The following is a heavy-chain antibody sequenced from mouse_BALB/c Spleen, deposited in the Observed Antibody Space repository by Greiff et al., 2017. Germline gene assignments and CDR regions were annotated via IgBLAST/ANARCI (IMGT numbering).Heavy chain of an antibody. CDR1: GYTFTSYW. Sequence: QQSCKASGYTFTSYWMHWVKQRPGQGLEWIGEINPSNGRTNYNEKFKSKATLTVDKSSSTAYMQLSSLTSEDSAVYYCARNYYGTDYWGQGTTLTVSS. J-gene: IGHJ2*01. V-gene: IGHV1S81*02. CDR3: ARNYYGTDY. D-gene: IGHD1-1*01. CDR2: INPSNGRT.